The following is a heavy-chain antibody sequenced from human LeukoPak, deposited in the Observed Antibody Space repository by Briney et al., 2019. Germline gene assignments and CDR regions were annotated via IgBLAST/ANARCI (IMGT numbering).Heavy chain of an antibody. V-gene: IGHV4-59*08. J-gene: IGHJ4*02. D-gene: IGHD2-15*01. CDR2: IYYSGST. Sequence: PSETLSLPCTVSGGSISSYYWSSIRQPPGKGLEWIGYIYYSGSTNYNPSLKGRVTISVDTSKNQFSLRLSSVTAADTAVYYCATTHYCTGGICRERGVDYWGQGTLVTVSS. CDR3: ATTHYCTGGICRERGVDY. CDR1: GGSISSYY.